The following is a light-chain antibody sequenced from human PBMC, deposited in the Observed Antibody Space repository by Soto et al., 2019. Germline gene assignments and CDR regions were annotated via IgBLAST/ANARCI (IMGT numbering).Light chain of an antibody. Sequence: QSVLTQPPSASGTPGQRVTISCSGSTSNIGSYTVTWYQQLPGTAPKVLIYRNTERPSGVPDRFSGSKSGTSASLAISGLHSEDEADYYCAAWDYSLSGVVFGGGSKLTVL. J-gene: IGLJ2*01. V-gene: IGLV1-44*01. CDR1: TSNIGSYT. CDR3: AAWDYSLSGVV. CDR2: RNT.